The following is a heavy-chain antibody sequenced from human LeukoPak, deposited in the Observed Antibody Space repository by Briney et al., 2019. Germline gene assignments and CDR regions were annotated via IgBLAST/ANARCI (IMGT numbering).Heavy chain of an antibody. D-gene: IGHD1-26*01. J-gene: IGHJ6*02. CDR1: GFIVGNNY. CDR3: ATRGRSGYYYGMDV. Sequence: PGGSLRLSCAASGFIVGNNYMSWARQAPGKGLEWVSIISTRGTTYYADSVKGRFTISRDNSQNTLYLQMNSLRAEDTAVYYCATRGRSGYYYGMDVWGQGTTVTVSS. V-gene: IGHV3-66*01. CDR2: ISTRGTT.